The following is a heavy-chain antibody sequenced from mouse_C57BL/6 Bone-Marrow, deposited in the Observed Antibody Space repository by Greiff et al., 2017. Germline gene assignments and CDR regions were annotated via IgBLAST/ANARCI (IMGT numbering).Heavy chain of an antibody. Sequence: AAAGIDFSRYWMSWVRRAPGKGLEWIGEINPDSSTINYAPSLKDKFIISRDNAKNTLYLQMSKVRSEDTALYYCARRRYGSSPSYWYFDVWGTGTTVTVSS. CDR2: INPDSSTI. J-gene: IGHJ1*03. CDR1: GIDFSRYW. D-gene: IGHD1-1*01. CDR3: ARRRYGSSPSYWYFDV. V-gene: IGHV4-1*01.